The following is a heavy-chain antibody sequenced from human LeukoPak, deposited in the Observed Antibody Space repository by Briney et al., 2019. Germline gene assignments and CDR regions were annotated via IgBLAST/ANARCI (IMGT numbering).Heavy chain of an antibody. CDR1: GFTFSDYY. CDR3: ARATTTVVTPGAFDI. V-gene: IGHV3-11*05. D-gene: IGHD4-23*01. J-gene: IGHJ3*02. CDR2: ISSSSSYT. Sequence: GGSLRLSCAASGFTFSDYYMSWIRQAPGKGLEWVSYISSSSSYTNYADSVKGRFTISRDNAKNSLYLQMDSLRAEDTAVYYCARATTTVVTPGAFDIWGQGTMVTVSS.